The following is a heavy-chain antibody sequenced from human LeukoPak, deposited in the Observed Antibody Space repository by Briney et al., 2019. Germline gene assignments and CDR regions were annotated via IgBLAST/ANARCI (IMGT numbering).Heavy chain of an antibody. CDR1: GGSISSYY. J-gene: IGHJ1*01. Sequence: SETLSLTCTVSGGSISSYYWSWIRQPPGKGLEWIGHIYYSGSTNYNPSLKSRVTISVDTSKNQFSLKLSSVTAADTAVYYCARETYYYDSSGLQHWGQGTLVTVSS. CDR2: IYYSGST. D-gene: IGHD3-22*01. CDR3: ARETYYYDSSGLQH. V-gene: IGHV4-59*01.